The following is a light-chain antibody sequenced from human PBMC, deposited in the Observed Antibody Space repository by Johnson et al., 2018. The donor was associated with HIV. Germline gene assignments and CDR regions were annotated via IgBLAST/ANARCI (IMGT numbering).Light chain of an antibody. Sequence: QSILTQPPSVSAAPGQKVTISCSGSSSNIGNNYVSWYQQLPGTAPKLLIYDNNKQPSGIPDRFSGSKSGTSATLGITGLQTGDEADYYCGTWDSSLSAFYVVDTGTKVTVL. J-gene: IGLJ1*01. CDR2: DNN. CDR3: GTWDSSLSAFYV. V-gene: IGLV1-51*01. CDR1: SSNIGNNY.